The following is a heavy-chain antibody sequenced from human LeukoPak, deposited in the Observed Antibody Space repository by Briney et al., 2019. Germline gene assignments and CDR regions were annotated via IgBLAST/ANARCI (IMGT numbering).Heavy chain of an antibody. CDR3: TSGSPYFGASVDN. CDR1: GFTFGDHA. Sequence: PGGSLRLSCITSGFTFGDHAMGWVRQAPGKGLEWLGFIRSRVYGETTEYAASVKGRFTISRENSKRIAYLQMNDLRTEDTAVYYCTSGSPYFGASVDNWGQGTLVTVSP. V-gene: IGHV3-49*04. D-gene: IGHD1-26*01. J-gene: IGHJ4*02. CDR2: IRSRVYGETT.